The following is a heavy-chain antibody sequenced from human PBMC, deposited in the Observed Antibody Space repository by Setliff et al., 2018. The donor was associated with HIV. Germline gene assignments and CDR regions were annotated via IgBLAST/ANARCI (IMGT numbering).Heavy chain of an antibody. V-gene: IGHV4-4*07. D-gene: IGHD3-3*01. J-gene: IGHJ4*02. CDR3: ARVPFTTGFDY. CDR2: VSTSGST. CDR1: GGSISTYY. Sequence: SETLSLTCTVSGGSISTYYWSWIRQPAGKGLEWIGRVSTSGSTKYNPSLKSRVTMSLDTSKNHFSLKLSSVTAADTAVFYCARVPFTTGFDYWGQGILVTVSS.